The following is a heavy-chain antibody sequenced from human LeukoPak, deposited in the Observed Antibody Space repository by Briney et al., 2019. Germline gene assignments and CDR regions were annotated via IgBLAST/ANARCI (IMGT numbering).Heavy chain of an antibody. CDR2: ISSSGSTI. CDR3: AREVGCSTTSCRDY. D-gene: IGHD2-2*01. V-gene: IGHV3-48*04. Sequence: GGSLRLSCAASGFTFSSYSMNWVRQAPGKGLEWVSYISSSGSTIDYADSVKGRFTISRDNAKNSLYLQMNSLRAEDTAVYYCAREVGCSTTSCRDYWGQGTLVIVSS. CDR1: GFTFSSYS. J-gene: IGHJ4*02.